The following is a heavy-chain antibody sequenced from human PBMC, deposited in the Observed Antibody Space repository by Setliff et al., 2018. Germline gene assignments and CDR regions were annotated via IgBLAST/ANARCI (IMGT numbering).Heavy chain of an antibody. V-gene: IGHV1-24*01. Sequence: ASVKVSCKVSGYTLTELSMHWVRQAPGKGLEWMGGFDPEDGETIYAQKFQGRVTMTEDTSTDTAYMELSSLRSEDTAVYYCATSVSWIQLVLYPQGHPEPCDYWGQGTLVTVSA. CDR2: FDPEDGET. CDR1: GYTLTELS. D-gene: IGHD5-18*01. J-gene: IGHJ4*02. CDR3: ATSVSWIQLVLYPQGHPEPCDY.